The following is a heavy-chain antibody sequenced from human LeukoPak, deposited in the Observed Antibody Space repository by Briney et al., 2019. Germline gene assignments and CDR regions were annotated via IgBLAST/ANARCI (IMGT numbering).Heavy chain of an antibody. CDR1: GFTFSSYS. Sequence: GGSLRLSCAASGFTFSSYSMNWVRQAPGKGLEWVSSISSSSTDKYYVDSVKGRFTISRDNAKNSLYLQMNSLRAEDTAVYYCARVAASEYWGQGTLVTVSS. CDR2: ISSSSTDK. V-gene: IGHV3-21*01. J-gene: IGHJ4*02. CDR3: ARVAASEY. D-gene: IGHD6-25*01.